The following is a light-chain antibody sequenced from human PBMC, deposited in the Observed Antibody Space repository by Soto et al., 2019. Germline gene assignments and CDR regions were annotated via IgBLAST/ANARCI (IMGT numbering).Light chain of an antibody. CDR2: GAS. V-gene: IGKV3-20*01. CDR1: QSVSSN. CDR3: QQYGSSPWT. J-gene: IGKJ1*01. Sequence: EICTLCCRASQSVSSNLAWYQKKTGQAPRVLIYGASSRATGIPERLSGSGSGTDLTITTSRMEAEDFEVYYCQQYGSSPWTFGQGTKVDIK.